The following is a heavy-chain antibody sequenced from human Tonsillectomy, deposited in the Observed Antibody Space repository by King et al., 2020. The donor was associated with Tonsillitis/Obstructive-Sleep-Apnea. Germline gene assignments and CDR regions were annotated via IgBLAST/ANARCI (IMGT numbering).Heavy chain of an antibody. CDR3: ARVGASGDYGVREHFQH. J-gene: IGHJ1*01. V-gene: IGHV4-59*01. Sequence: QLQESGPGLVKPSETLSLTCTVSGGSISSYYWSWIRQPPGKGLEWIGYIYYSGSTNYNPSLKSRVTISVDTSKNQFSLRLSSVTAADTAVYYCARVGASGDYGVREHFQHWGQGTLVTVSS. CDR2: IYYSGST. CDR1: GGSISSYY. D-gene: IGHD4-17*01.